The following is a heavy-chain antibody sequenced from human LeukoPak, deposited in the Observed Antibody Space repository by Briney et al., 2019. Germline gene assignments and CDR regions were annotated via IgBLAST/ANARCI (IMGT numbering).Heavy chain of an antibody. CDR2: LFYSGST. V-gene: IGHV4-59*01. J-gene: IGHJ4*02. CDR1: GGSISSYY. Sequence: SETLSLTCTVSGGSISSYYWSWIRQPPGKGLEWIAYLFYSGSTDYNPSLESRATISVDTSKNQFSLKLRSVTAADTAVYYCATVAVIRGVTYFDYWGQGTLVTVSS. CDR3: ATVAVIRGVTYFDY. D-gene: IGHD3-10*01.